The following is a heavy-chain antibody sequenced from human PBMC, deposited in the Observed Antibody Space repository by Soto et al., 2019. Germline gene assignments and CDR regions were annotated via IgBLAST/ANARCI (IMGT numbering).Heavy chain of an antibody. D-gene: IGHD5-18*01. CDR3: ARDPGMDIAMVP. CDR2: ISSGGDYI. Sequence: EVQLVQSGGGLVKPGGPLRVSCAASGFTFRNYNMNWVRQAPGKGLEWVSFISSGGDYIRYADSVKGRFTISRDNAKNSLYLQMNSLRAEDTAVYYCARDPGMDIAMVPWGQGTLVTVSS. V-gene: IGHV3-21*01. CDR1: GFTFRNYN. J-gene: IGHJ5*02.